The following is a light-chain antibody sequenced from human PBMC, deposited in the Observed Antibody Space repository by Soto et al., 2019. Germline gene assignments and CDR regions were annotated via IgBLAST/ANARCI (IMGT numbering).Light chain of an antibody. J-gene: IGLJ2*01. CDR3: CSFAGMNIWV. CDR2: EVS. Sequence: QSALTQPGPVSGSPGQSITISCTGTSSDVGNYNYVSWYQQHPGKAPKLMIYEVSKRPSGISTRFSGSKSGNTASLTISGLQAEDEADYYCCSFAGMNIWVFGGGTKLTVL. V-gene: IGLV2-23*02. CDR1: SSDVGNYNY.